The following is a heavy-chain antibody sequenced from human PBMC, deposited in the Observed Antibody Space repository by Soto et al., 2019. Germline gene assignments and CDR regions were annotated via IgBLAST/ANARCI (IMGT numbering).Heavy chain of an antibody. J-gene: IGHJ5*01. D-gene: IGHD6-13*01. CDR3: AKDSGDTSSWNWFDC. Sequence: GGSLRLSCAASGFTFSSYAMSWVRQAPGKGLEWVSAISGSGGSTYYADSVKGRFTISRDNSKNTLYLQMSSLRVEDTAIYYCAKDSGDTSSWNWFDCWGQGSLVTVSS. CDR1: GFTFSSYA. V-gene: IGHV3-23*01. CDR2: ISGSGGST.